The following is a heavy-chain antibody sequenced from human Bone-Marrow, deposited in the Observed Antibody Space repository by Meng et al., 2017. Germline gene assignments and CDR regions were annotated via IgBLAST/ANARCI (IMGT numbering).Heavy chain of an antibody. Sequence: ASVKVSCKASGYTFTSYYMHWVRQAPGQGLEWMGIINPSGGSTSYAQKFQGRVTMTRDTSTSTVYMELSSLRSEDTAVYYCATYYYGSGSYYNWAYYFDYWGQGTLVTVSS. CDR3: ATYYYGSGSYYNWAYYFDY. J-gene: IGHJ4*02. D-gene: IGHD3-10*01. CDR2: INPSGGST. CDR1: GYTFTSYY. V-gene: IGHV1-46*01.